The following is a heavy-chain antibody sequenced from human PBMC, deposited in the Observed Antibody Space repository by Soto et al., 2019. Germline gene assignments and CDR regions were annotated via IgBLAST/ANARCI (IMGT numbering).Heavy chain of an antibody. Sequence: SVKVSCKDTGGLFSSYAVSWVRQAPGQGLEWMGGIIPVFDTTYYAQKFQGRVTITADESSNTAYMELSRLTSEDTAMYYCARGGSGYVWFNEFWGQGTLVTV. D-gene: IGHD3-22*01. CDR2: IIPVFDTT. CDR3: ARGGSGYVWFNEF. CDR1: GGLFSSYA. V-gene: IGHV1-69*13. J-gene: IGHJ1*01.